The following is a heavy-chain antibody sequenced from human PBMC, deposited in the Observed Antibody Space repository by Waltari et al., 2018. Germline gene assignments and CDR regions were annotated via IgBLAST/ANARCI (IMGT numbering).Heavy chain of an antibody. CDR2: ISPIFGTA. CDR1: GGTFSSYA. CDR3: ARGNPYYYGSGSYYPLGF. J-gene: IGHJ4*02. D-gene: IGHD3-10*01. V-gene: IGHV1-69*01. Sequence: QVQLVQSGAEVKKPGSSVKVSCKASGGTFSSYAISWVRQAPGQGFEWMGGISPIFGTANYAQKFQGRVTITADEATSTAYMELGSLRSEDTAVYYCARGNPYYYGSGSYYPLGFWGQGTLVTVSS.